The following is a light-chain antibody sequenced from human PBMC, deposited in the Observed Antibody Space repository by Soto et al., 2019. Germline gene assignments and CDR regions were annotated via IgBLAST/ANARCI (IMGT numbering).Light chain of an antibody. CDR1: QTITTS. J-gene: IGKJ5*01. CDR2: AAS. Sequence: DIQRTQSPSSMSASVGDRVTITCRTSQTITTSLNWYRQKPGKAPDLLIYAASSLQSGIPSRFGGRGSGTDCTLTITGLKNEDCATYDCQQNYSLTITFGQGTRLEIK. CDR3: QQNYSLTIT. V-gene: IGKV1-39*01.